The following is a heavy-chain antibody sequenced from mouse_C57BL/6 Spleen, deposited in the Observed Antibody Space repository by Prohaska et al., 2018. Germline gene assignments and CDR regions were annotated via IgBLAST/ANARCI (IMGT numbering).Heavy chain of an antibody. Sequence: ESQLQQSGPELVKTGATVKISCKASGYSFTNYNMNWVKPSKGKSIEWIGVINLKYGTTSDNQKVKGKATLTVDQSSSTAYMQLNSLTSEDSAVYYCARYPSTMVTTRYFDVWGKGPTV. CDR3: ARYPSTMVTTRYFDV. CDR1: GYSFTNYN. CDR2: INLKYGTT. D-gene: IGHD2-2*01. V-gene: IGHV1-39*01. J-gene: IGHJ1*03.